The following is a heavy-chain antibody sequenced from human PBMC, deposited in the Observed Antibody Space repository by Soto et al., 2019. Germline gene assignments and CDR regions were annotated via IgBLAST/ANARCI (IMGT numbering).Heavy chain of an antibody. CDR2: ISYDGSNK. CDR1: GFTFSSYG. Sequence: QVQLVESGGGVVQPGRSLRLSCAASGFTFSSYGMHWVRQAPGKGLEWVAVISYDGSNKYYADSAKGRFTISRDNSKNTLYLQMNSLRAEDTAVYYCAKDQLGYCSSTSCYRMDVWGQGTTVTVSS. CDR3: AKDQLGYCSSTSCYRMDV. J-gene: IGHJ6*02. D-gene: IGHD2-2*01. V-gene: IGHV3-30*18.